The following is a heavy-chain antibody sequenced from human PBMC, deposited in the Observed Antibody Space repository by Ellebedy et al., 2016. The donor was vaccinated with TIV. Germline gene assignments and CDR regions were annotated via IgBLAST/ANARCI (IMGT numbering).Heavy chain of an antibody. Sequence: MPGGSLRLSCTVSGGSINGYYWSWIRQPAGKGLEWIGRIYFSGSTNYNPSLKSPVTMSFDASKNQFSLKLSSVTAADTAVYYCTRGPAPSGYGMDVWGQGTTVTVSS. CDR2: IYFSGST. CDR1: GGSINGYY. J-gene: IGHJ6*02. V-gene: IGHV4-4*07. D-gene: IGHD2-2*01. CDR3: TRGPAPSGYGMDV.